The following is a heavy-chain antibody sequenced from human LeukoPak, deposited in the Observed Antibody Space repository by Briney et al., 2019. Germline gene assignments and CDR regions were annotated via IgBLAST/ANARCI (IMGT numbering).Heavy chain of an antibody. V-gene: IGHV1-69*04. Sequence: VASVKVSCKASGYTFTSYGISWVRQAPGQGLEWMGRIIPILGIANYAQKFQGRVTITADKSTSTAYMELSSLRSEDTAVYYCARHPSSSSGEKSLDYWGQGTLVTVSS. CDR2: IIPILGIA. D-gene: IGHD6-6*01. J-gene: IGHJ4*02. CDR3: ARHPSSSSGEKSLDY. CDR1: GYTFTSYG.